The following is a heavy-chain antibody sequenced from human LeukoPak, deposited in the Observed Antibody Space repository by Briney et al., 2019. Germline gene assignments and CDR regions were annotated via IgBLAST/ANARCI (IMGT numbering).Heavy chain of an antibody. CDR3: ARAPGDYYYYGMDV. D-gene: IGHD3-10*01. V-gene: IGHV4-30-4*01. CDR1: GGSISSGDYY. J-gene: IGHJ6*02. CDR2: IYYSGST. Sequence: SETLSLTCTVSGGSISSGDYYWSWIRQPPGKGLEWIGYIYYSGSTYYNPSLKSRVTISVDTSKNQFSLKLSSVTAADTAVYYCARAPGDYYYYGMDVWGQGTTVTVSS.